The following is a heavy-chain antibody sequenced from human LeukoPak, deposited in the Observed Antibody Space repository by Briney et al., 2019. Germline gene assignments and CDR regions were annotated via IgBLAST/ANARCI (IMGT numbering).Heavy chain of an antibody. CDR2: INPNSGGT. J-gene: IGHJ4*02. CDR1: GYTFTGYY. V-gene: IGHV1-2*02. Sequence: ASVKVSFKASGYTFTGYYMHWVRQAPGQGLEWMGWINPNSGGTNYAQKFQGRVTMTRDTSISTASMELSRLRSDDAAVYYCARVTGIYGSGNYWGQGTLVTVSS. CDR3: ARVTGIYGSGNY. D-gene: IGHD3-10*01.